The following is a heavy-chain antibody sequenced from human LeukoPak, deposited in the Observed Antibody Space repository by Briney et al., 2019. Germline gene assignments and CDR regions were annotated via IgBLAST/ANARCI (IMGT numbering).Heavy chain of an antibody. Sequence: ASVKDSCKASGYTFSGYFVHWVRQAPGQGLEWMGRIDAGSGDTEFAQKFQGRVTMTRDTFVSTAYIEVSGLTSDDTAMYYCARDLSSTPNGELDHWGQGTLVTVSS. V-gene: IGHV1-2*06. CDR2: IDAGSGDT. D-gene: IGHD2-8*01. CDR3: ARDLSSTPNGELDH. J-gene: IGHJ4*02. CDR1: GYTFSGYF.